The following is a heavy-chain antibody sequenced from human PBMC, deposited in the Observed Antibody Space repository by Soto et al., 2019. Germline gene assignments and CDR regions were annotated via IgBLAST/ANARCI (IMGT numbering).Heavy chain of an antibody. CDR3: AWEGGVTGYFPDAFDL. CDR2: IHYTWST. Sequence: SETLSLTCTVSGGSISSSSYYWGWIRQPPGKGLEWIGYIHYTWSTNSNPSLKSRVTISQDKSKNQFSLKMDSVTAADTAVYYCAWEGGVTGYFPDAFDLWGQGTMVTVSS. D-gene: IGHD3-9*01. V-gene: IGHV4-61*05. J-gene: IGHJ3*01. CDR1: GGSISSSSYY.